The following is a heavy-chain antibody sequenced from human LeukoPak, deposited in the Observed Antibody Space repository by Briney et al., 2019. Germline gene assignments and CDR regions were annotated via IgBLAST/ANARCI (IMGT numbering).Heavy chain of an antibody. CDR1: GGSISRDY. CDR2: IYTSGST. CDR3: ARDSLVHPNRXFDP. V-gene: IGHV4-4*07. Sequence: SETLSLTCTVAGGSISRDYWSWIRQPDGKGLEWIGRIYTSGSTNYNPSLKSRVSMSVDTSTNQFSLKLSAVTAADTAVYYCARDSLVHPNRXFDPWGQGTLVTVX. J-gene: IGHJ5*02. D-gene: IGHD6-13*01.